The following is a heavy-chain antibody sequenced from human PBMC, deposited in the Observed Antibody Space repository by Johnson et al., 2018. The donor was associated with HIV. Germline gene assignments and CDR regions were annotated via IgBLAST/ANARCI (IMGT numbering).Heavy chain of an antibody. CDR1: GFSFSDYY. CDR3: AKPPAMGADAFDI. Sequence: QMMLVESGGGLVNPGGSLRLSCAASGFSFSDYYMSWIRQAPGKGLEWVSYITSSGSTLYYADSVRGRFTISRDNAKNSLYLQMNSLRAEDTAVYYCAKPPAMGADAFDIWGQGTMVTVSS. CDR2: ITSSGSTL. D-gene: IGHD3-16*01. J-gene: IGHJ3*02. V-gene: IGHV3-11*04.